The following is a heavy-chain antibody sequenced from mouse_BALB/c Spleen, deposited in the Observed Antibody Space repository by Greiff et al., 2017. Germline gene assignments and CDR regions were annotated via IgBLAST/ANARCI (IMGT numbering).Heavy chain of an antibody. V-gene: IGHV5-12-1*01. CDR3: AREPL. J-gene: IGHJ1*01. CDR1: GFAFSSYD. Sequence: EVKLMESGGGLVKPGGSLKLSCAASGFAFSSYDMSWVRQTPEKRLEWVAYISSGGGSTYYPDTVKGRFTISRDNAKNNLYLQMSSLKSEDTAMYYCAREPLWGAGTTVTVSS. CDR2: ISSGGGST.